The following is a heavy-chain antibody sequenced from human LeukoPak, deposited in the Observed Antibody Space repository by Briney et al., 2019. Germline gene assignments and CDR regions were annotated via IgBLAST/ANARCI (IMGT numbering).Heavy chain of an antibody. CDR1: GYRFTSYW. J-gene: IGHJ6*02. CDR2: IYPGDSDT. Sequence: GESLKISCKGSGYRFTSYWIGWVRQMPGKGLGWMGIIYPGDSDTRYSPSFQGQVTISADKSISTAYLQWSSLKASDTAMYYCARLPYSSSWYLYGMDVWGQGTTVTVSS. CDR3: ARLPYSSSWYLYGMDV. D-gene: IGHD6-13*01. V-gene: IGHV5-51*01.